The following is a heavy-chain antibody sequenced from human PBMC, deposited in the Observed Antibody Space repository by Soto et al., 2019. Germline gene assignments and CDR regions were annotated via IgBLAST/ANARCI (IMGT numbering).Heavy chain of an antibody. CDR3: ARRVAVAGLHY. J-gene: IGHJ4*02. CDR1: GFTFSSYW. CDR2: INSDGSST. V-gene: IGHV3-74*01. Sequence: EVQLVESGGGLVQPGGSLRVSCAASGFTFSSYWMHWVRQAPGKGLVWVSRINSDGSSTSYADSVKGRFTISRDNAKNTLYLRMNSLRAEDTARYYCARRVAVAGLHYWGQGTLVTVSS. D-gene: IGHD6-19*01.